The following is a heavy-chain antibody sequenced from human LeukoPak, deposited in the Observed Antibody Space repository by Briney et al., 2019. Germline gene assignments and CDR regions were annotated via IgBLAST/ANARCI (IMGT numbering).Heavy chain of an antibody. D-gene: IGHD3-3*01. V-gene: IGHV3-11*04. J-gene: IGHJ6*03. CDR2: ISSSGSTI. CDR1: GFTFSDYY. CDR3: ARDGYYDFWSGCYSHYYYYMDV. Sequence: PGGSLRLSXAASGFTFSDYYMSWIRQAPGKGLEWVSYISSSGSTIYYADSVKGRFTISRDNAKNSLYLQMNSLRAEDTAVYYCARDGYYDFWSGCYSHYYYYMDVWGKGTTVTVSS.